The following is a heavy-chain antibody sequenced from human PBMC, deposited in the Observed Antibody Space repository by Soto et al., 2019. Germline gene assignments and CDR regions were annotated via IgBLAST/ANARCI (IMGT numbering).Heavy chain of an antibody. J-gene: IGHJ6*04. D-gene: IGHD3-10*01. CDR1: GYNFNNHW. V-gene: IGHV5-51*01. CDR2: IYPGDSDT. CDR3: AKGGGEMGGYYWGMEV. Sequence: GESLKISCKGSGYNFNNHWIGWVRQMPGKGLEWMAIIYPGDSDTRYNSSFQGQVIISADKSISTAYLQLSSLKASDTAMYYCAKGGGEMGGYYWGMEVGGKGPRVTFP.